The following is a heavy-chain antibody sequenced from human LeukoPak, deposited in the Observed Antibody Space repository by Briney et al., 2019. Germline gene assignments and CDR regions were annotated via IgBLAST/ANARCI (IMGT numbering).Heavy chain of an antibody. CDR2: IYPGDSDT. V-gene: IGHV5-51*01. Sequence: GESPMISCKGSGYSFTSYWIGWVLQMPGKGLEWMGIIYPGDSDTRYSPSFQGQVTISVDKSISTAYLQWSSLKASDTAMYYCARRGYCSGGSCYSFDYWGQGTLVTVSS. D-gene: IGHD2-15*01. J-gene: IGHJ4*03. CDR3: ARRGYCSGGSCYSFDY. CDR1: GYSFTSYW.